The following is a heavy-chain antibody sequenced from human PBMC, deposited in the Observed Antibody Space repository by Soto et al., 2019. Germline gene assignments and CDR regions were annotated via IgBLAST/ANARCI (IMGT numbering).Heavy chain of an antibody. CDR2: IDHSGST. D-gene: IGHD2-15*01. Sequence: RSETLSLTCAVSGGSFSAYYWTWIRQPPGRGLEWIGEIDHSGSTNYNPSLEGRVTMSIDTAKNRFSLNVTSVTAADTAAYYCVRGPRYSGMDVWGQGTTVTVSS. V-gene: IGHV4-34*01. J-gene: IGHJ6*02. CDR3: VRGPRYSGMDV. CDR1: GGSFSAYY.